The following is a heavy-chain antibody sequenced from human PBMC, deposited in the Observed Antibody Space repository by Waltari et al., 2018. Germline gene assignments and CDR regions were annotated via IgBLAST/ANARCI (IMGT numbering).Heavy chain of an antibody. D-gene: IGHD1-1*01. Sequence: QVHLQESGPGLVRPSETLSLTCTVSGGPISHYYWNWIRQPPGKGLEWIGSIYYTGSSNYSPSLKSRITLSVDMSANQFSLSLTSVTAADTAMYYCTRGGWKTTDYGMDVWGQGTKV. V-gene: IGHV4-59*01. J-gene: IGHJ6*02. CDR2: IYYTGSS. CDR3: TRGGWKTTDYGMDV. CDR1: GGPISHYY.